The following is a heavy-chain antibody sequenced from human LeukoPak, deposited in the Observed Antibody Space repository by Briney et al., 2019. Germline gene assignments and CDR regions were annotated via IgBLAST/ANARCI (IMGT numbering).Heavy chain of an antibody. D-gene: IGHD4-17*01. V-gene: IGHV3-23*01. CDR3: ANSAIYGDLRSLDY. Sequence: GGSLRRSCAASGFTFSRYAMNWVRQAPGKGLEWVSAISGSGGSTYYADSVQGRFTISRDNSKNTLYLQMNSLRAEDTAVYYCANSAIYGDLRSLDYWGQGTLVTVSS. CDR2: ISGSGGST. CDR1: GFTFSRYA. J-gene: IGHJ4*02.